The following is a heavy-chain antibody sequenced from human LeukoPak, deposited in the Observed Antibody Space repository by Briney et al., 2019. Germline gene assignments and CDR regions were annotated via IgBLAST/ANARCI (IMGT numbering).Heavy chain of an antibody. D-gene: IGHD5-18*01. CDR2: ITWNSGSV. CDR1: GSTFDDYA. CDR3: AREEDTAMVKDY. V-gene: IGHV3-9*01. Sequence: PGRSLRLSCAASGSTFDDYAMHWVRQAPGKGLEWVSGITWNSGSVGYADSVKGRFTISRDNAKNSLYLQMNSLRAEDTAVYYCAREEDTAMVKDYWGQGTLVTVSS. J-gene: IGHJ4*02.